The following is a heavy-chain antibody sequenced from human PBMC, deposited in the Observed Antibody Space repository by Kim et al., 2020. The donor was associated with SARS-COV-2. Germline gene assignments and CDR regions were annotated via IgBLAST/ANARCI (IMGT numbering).Heavy chain of an antibody. CDR1: GFTFDNHA. CDR2: ITKNGDTR. V-gene: IGHV3-43*02. Sequence: GGSLRLSCEASGFTFDNHAMHWVRQPPGKPLEWVALITKNGDTRILADSVKSRFIISRDNSKKSLYLQMNSLSTEDTALYYCVKGAQWLLQSPWGQGTLVIVSS. J-gene: IGHJ5*02. CDR3: VKGAQWLLQSP. D-gene: IGHD6-19*01.